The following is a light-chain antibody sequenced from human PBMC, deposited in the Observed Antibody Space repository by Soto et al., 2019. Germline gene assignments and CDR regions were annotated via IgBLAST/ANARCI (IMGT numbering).Light chain of an antibody. Sequence: QSALTQPASVSGSPGQSITISCTGTSGDIGSYNRVSWYQQHPGKAPKLIIYEGIKRPSGVSNRFSGSKSGNTAFLTISGLQAEDEADYYCCSYAGSGTDNYVFGSGTKVTVL. V-gene: IGLV2-23*01. CDR2: EGI. CDR3: CSYAGSGTDNYV. J-gene: IGLJ1*01. CDR1: SGDIGSYNR.